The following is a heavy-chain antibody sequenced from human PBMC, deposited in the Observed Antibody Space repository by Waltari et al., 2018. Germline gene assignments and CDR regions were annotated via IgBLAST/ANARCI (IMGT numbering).Heavy chain of an antibody. CDR2: IYTSGSP. CDR3: ARERGYSGYDPFNWFDP. V-gene: IGHV4-4*07. CDR1: GGSISSYY. J-gene: IGHJ5*02. Sequence: QVQLQESGPGLVKPSETLSLTCTVSGGSISSYYWSWIRQPAGKGLEWIGRIYTSGSPNYNPSLKSRVTMSVDTSKNQFSLKLSSVTAADTAVYYCARERGYSGYDPFNWFDPWGQGTLVTVSS. D-gene: IGHD5-12*01.